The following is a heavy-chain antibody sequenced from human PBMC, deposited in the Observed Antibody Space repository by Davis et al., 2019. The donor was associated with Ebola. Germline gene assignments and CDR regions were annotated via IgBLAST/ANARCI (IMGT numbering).Heavy chain of an antibody. J-gene: IGHJ4*02. CDR3: TAYDSTFRNY. D-gene: IGHD3-22*01. Sequence: GESLKISCAASGFTFGDYAMHWVRQAPGKGLEWVSLISWDGRSTAYGDSVRDRFTISRDNSGNFLYPQMNGLRVEDSALYYCTAYDSTFRNYWGQGTLVTVSS. CDR1: GFTFGDYA. V-gene: IGHV3-43D*03. CDR2: ISWDGRST.